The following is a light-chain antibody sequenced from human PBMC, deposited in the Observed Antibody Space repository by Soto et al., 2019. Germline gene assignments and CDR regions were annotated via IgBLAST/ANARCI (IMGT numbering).Light chain of an antibody. CDR3: QQYNSYSALT. CDR2: DAS. J-gene: IGKJ3*01. Sequence: DIQMTQSPSSLSASVRDRVTITCQASQDISNYLNWYQHKPGKAPKLLICDASNLEPGVPSRFSGSGSGTEFTLTISSLQPDDFATYYCQQYNSYSALTFGPGTKVDIK. V-gene: IGKV1-33*01. CDR1: QDISNY.